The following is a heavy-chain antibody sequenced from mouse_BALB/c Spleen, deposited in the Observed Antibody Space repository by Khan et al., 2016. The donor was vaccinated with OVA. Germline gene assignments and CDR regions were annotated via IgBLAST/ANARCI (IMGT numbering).Heavy chain of an antibody. Sequence: QSGAELARPGASVKLSCKASGYTFTSSWMQWVKQRPGQGLEWIGAIYPGDGDTRYTQKFKDKATLTADKSSSTAYMQLRSLASEDSAVYYGTRGGITTGCFAFWGQGTPLTVSS. V-gene: IGHV1-87*01. J-gene: IGHJ2*01. CDR1: GYTFTSSW. CDR3: TRGGITTGCFAF. D-gene: IGHD2-4*01. CDR2: IYPGDGDT.